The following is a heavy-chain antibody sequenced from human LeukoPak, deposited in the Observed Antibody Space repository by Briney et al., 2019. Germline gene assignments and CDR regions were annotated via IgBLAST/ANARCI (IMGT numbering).Heavy chain of an antibody. Sequence: SVTLSLTCTGSGGSISSYYWSWIRQPAGKGLEWIGRIYTSGSTNYNPSLKSRVTMSVDTSKNQFSLKQNSVTAADTAVYYCARETPYGSGSYPFDYWGQGILVSVSS. CDR2: IYTSGST. V-gene: IGHV4-4*07. J-gene: IGHJ4*02. CDR1: GGSISSYY. D-gene: IGHD3-10*01. CDR3: ARETPYGSGSYPFDY.